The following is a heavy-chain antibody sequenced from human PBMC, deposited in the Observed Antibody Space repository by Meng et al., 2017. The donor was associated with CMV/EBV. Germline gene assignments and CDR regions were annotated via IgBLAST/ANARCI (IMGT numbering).Heavy chain of an antibody. CDR1: GFSLSTSGVG. Sequence: ITLKKSGPTRVQPTQPLTLTCTFSGFSLSTSGVGVGWIRQPPGKALEWLALIYWDDDKRYSPSLKSRLTITKDTSKNQVVLTMTNMDPVDTATYYCAHRGRIAAAGTDWFDPWGQGTLVTVSS. V-gene: IGHV2-5*02. J-gene: IGHJ5*02. CDR2: IYWDDDK. D-gene: IGHD6-13*01. CDR3: AHRGRIAAAGTDWFDP.